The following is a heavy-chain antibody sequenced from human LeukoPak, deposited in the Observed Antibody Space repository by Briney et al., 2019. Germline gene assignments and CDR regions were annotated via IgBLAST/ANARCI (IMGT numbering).Heavy chain of an antibody. CDR1: GGSISSRGDY. V-gene: IGHV4-39*01. CDR3: ARHSSWFDP. J-gene: IGHJ5*02. Sequence: PSETLSLTCSVSGGSISSRGDYWAWIRQPPGKGLEWNGSIYYTGSTYYNQSLKSRVTVSVDTSKNQFSLKLSSVTAADTAVYYCARHSSWFDPWGQGTLVTVSS. CDR2: IYYTGST.